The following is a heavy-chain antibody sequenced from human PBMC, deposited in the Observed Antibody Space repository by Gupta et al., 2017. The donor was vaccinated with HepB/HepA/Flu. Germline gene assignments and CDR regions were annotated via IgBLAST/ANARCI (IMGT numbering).Heavy chain of an antibody. CDR2: INPDSGGT. J-gene: IGHJ4*02. D-gene: IGHD3-22*01. V-gene: IGHV1-2*02. CDR3: ARGYYQDSSGYFY. Sequence: QVQLVQSGAEVKKPGASVKVSCKASGYTFIGYYVHWVRHVPGQGLEWMGWINPDSGGTNYAQKCQGGITMTRDTSISTAYMELSRLRSDDTAVYYCARGYYQDSSGYFYWGQGTLVTVSS. CDR1: GYTFIGYY.